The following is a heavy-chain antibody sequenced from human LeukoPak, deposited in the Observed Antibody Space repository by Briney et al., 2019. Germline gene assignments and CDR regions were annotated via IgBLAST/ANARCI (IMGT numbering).Heavy chain of an antibody. CDR2: VYFSGST. Sequence: SETLSLTCTVSGASVSSYYWSWIRQPPGKELEWIGYVYFSGSTNYTPSLKSRVTISVDTSKNQFSLKLSSVTAADTAVYYCARGHLTPTLFDYWGQGTLVTVSS. CDR3: ARGHLTPTLFDY. V-gene: IGHV4-59*02. CDR1: GASVSSYY. J-gene: IGHJ4*02.